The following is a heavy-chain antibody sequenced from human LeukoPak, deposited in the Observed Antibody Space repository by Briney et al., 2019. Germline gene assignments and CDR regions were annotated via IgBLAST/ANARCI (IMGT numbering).Heavy chain of an antibody. CDR1: GGTFSSYA. V-gene: IGHV1-69*13. J-gene: IGHJ5*02. CDR2: IIPIFGTA. Sequence: ASVKVSCKASGGTFSSYAISWVRQAPGQGLEWMGGIIPIFGTANYAQKFQGRVTITADESTSTAYMELSSLRSGDTAVYYCARMRVVRGLNNWFDPWGQGALVTVSS. D-gene: IGHD3-10*02. CDR3: ARMRVVRGLNNWFDP.